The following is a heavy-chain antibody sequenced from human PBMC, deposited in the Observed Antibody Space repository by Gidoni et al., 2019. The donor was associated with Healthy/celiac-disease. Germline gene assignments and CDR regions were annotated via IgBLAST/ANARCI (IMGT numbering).Heavy chain of an antibody. Sequence: EVQLVESGGGLVQPGWSLRLSCAAYGFTFSSYSMTWVRQAPGKGLEWVSYISSSSSTIYYADSVKGRFTIYRDNAQNSLYLQMTSLRAEDTAVYYCARESTYGMDVWGQGTTVTVSS. CDR1: GFTFSSYS. CDR2: ISSSSSTI. V-gene: IGHV3-48*01. J-gene: IGHJ6*02. CDR3: ARESTYGMDV.